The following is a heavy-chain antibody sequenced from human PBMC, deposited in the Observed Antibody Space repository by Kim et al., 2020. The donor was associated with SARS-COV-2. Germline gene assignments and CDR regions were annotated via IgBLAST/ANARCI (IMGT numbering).Heavy chain of an antibody. CDR1: GFTVSSNY. J-gene: IGHJ3*02. CDR2: IYSGGST. V-gene: IGHV3-66*01. Sequence: GGSLRLSCAASGFTVSSNYMSWVRQAPGKGLEWVSVIYSGGSTYYADSVKGRFTISRDNSKNTLYLQMNSLRAEDTAVYYCARDNRQYYYDSSGETIDAFDIWGQGTMVPVSS. CDR3: ARDNRQYYYDSSGETIDAFDI. D-gene: IGHD3-22*01.